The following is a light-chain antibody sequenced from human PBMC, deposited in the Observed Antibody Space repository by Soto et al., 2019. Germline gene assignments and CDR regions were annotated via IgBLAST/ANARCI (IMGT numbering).Light chain of an antibody. CDR1: QSINSN. Sequence: EIVLTQSPGTLSLSPGDRATLSCRASQSINSNLAWYQQQPGQAPRLLIYGASTRATAVPDRFSGSGSGTDFTLTISRLESEDFAVYYCQQYGSSPRTFGGGTKVDIK. J-gene: IGKJ4*01. CDR3: QQYGSSPRT. CDR2: GAS. V-gene: IGKV3-20*01.